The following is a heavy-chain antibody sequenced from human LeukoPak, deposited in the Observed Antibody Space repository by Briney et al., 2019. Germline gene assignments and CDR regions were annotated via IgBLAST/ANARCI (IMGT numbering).Heavy chain of an antibody. V-gene: IGHV3-33*01. D-gene: IGHD3-22*01. CDR2: IWYDGSNK. CDR3: AREMGQTYYYDSSGYLY. Sequence: GGSLRLSCAASGFTSSSYGMHWVRQAPGKGLEWVAVIWYDGSNKYYADSVKGRFTISRDNSKNTLYLQMNSLRAEDTAVYYCAREMGQTYYYDSSGYLYWGQGTLVTVSS. CDR1: GFTSSSYG. J-gene: IGHJ4*02.